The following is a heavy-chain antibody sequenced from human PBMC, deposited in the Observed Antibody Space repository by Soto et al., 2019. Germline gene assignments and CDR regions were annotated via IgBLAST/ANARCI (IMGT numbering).Heavy chain of an antibody. D-gene: IGHD3-22*01. J-gene: IGHJ6*02. CDR1: GFTFTSSA. Sequence: GASVKVSCKASGFTFTSSAVQWVRQARGQRLEWIGWIVVGSGNTNYAQKFQERVTITRDMSTSTAYMELSSLRSEDTAVYYCAAAAAYYYDSSGRYYYYYGMDVWGQGTTVTVAS. CDR2: IVVGSGNT. CDR3: AAAAAYYYDSSGRYYYYYGMDV. V-gene: IGHV1-58*01.